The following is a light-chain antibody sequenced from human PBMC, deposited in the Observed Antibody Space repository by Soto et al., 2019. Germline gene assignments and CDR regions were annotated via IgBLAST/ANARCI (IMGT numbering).Light chain of an antibody. CDR1: SSNIGAGYN. V-gene: IGLV1-40*01. CDR3: QSYDSSLSGVV. CDR2: VNS. Sequence: QSVLTQPPSVSGAPGQRVTISCTVSSSNIGAGYNVHWYQQLPGTAPKLLIYVNSNRPSGVPDRFSGSKSGTSASLAITGLQAKDEADYYCQSYDSSLSGVVFGGGTKLTVL. J-gene: IGLJ2*01.